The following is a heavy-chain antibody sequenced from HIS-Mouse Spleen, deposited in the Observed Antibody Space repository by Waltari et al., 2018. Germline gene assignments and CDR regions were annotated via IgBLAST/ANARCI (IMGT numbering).Heavy chain of an antibody. D-gene: IGHD6-13*01. CDR1: GGPISSSSYY. CDR2: VYYSGRT. CDR3: AREIPYSSSWYDWYFDL. J-gene: IGHJ2*01. V-gene: IGHV4-39*07. Sequence: QLQLQESGPGLVKPSETLSLTCTVSGGPISSSSYYWGWIRPPPGKGLEWIGSVYYSGRTYYNPSLKSGVTISVDTSKNQFSLKLSSVTAADTAVYYCAREIPYSSSWYDWYFDLWGRGTLVTVSS.